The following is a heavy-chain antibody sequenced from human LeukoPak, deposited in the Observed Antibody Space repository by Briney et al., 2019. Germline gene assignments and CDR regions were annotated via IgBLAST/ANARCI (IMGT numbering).Heavy chain of an antibody. V-gene: IGHV3-30*18. Sequence: PGGSLRLSCAASGFNFSTYGMHWVRQAPGKGLEWVAVISYDGSNKYYADSVKGRFTISRDNSKNTLYLQMNSLRAEDTAVYYCAKPNGCSSTSCYTDAFDIWGQGTMVTVSS. CDR2: ISYDGSNK. D-gene: IGHD2-2*02. CDR3: AKPNGCSSTSCYTDAFDI. J-gene: IGHJ3*02. CDR1: GFNFSTYG.